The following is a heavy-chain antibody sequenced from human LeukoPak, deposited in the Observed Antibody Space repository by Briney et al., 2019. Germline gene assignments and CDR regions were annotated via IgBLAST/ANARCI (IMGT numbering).Heavy chain of an antibody. CDR2: IYPGDSDT. J-gene: IGHJ4*02. D-gene: IGHD5-12*01. CDR3: ARGRGGYTGYENFFH. V-gene: IGHV5-51*01. Sequence: GDSLKISCKASGYNFLNFWIGWVRQRAGKGLEFVGVIYPGDSDTTYSPSFQGQVTISVDKSIRTAYLQWSSLNASDSGIYYCARGRGGYTGYENFFHWGQGTMVTVSS. CDR1: GYNFLNFW.